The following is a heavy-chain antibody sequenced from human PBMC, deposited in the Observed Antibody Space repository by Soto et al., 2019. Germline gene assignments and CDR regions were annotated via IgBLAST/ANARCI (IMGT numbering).Heavy chain of an antibody. V-gene: IGHV3-23*01. Sequence: GGSLRLSRAGSAFTFCSFVMVWVLQAPGKGLEWVSAISGSGGSTYYADSLKGLFTISRDNSKNTFYLQMNSLRAEDTAVYYCAKLVGLRWYWGQGT. CDR1: AFTFCSFV. D-gene: IGHD1-26*01. J-gene: IGHJ4*02. CDR3: AKLVGLRWY. CDR2: ISGSGGST.